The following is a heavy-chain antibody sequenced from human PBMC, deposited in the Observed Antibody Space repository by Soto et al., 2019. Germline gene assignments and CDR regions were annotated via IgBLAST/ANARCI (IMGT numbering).Heavy chain of an antibody. Sequence: RGSLGLLYSLFGFTFSTYAMNWVGQGPGKGLEWISFSSATGSGTYYADSVKGRFTLSRDNSKNTLSMKMTSLRADDTAVYYCAKDRRAGANYRFYSDLWGPGALVTVS. J-gene: IGHJ5*02. V-gene: IGHV3-23*01. D-gene: IGHD1-7*01. CDR2: SSATGSGT. CDR3: AKDRRAGANYRFYSDL. CDR1: GFTFSTYA.